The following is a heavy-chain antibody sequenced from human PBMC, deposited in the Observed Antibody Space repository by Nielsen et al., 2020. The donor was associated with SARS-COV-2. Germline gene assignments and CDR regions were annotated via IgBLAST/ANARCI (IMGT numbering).Heavy chain of an antibody. CDR1: GGSISSSSYY. D-gene: IGHD4-11*01. J-gene: IGHJ6*02. CDR2: IYYSGST. CDR3: VRQGGDYSNYVFYYYYYGMDV. V-gene: IGHV4-39*01. Sequence: SETLSLTCTVSGGSISSSSYYWGWIRQPPGKGLEWIGSIYYSGSTYYNPSLKSRVTISVDTSKNQFSLKLSSVTAADTAVYYCVRQGGDYSNYVFYYYYYGMDVWGQGTTVTVSS.